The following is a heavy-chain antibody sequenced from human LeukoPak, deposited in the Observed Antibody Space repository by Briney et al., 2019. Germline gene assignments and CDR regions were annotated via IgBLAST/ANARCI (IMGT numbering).Heavy chain of an antibody. Sequence: PSETLSLTCTVSGYSISSGYYWGWIRQPPGKGLEWIGSIYHSGSTYYNPSLESRVTISVDTSKNQFSLKLSSVTAADTAVYYCARSHGSGSYYNLNDYWGQGTLVTVSS. V-gene: IGHV4-38-2*02. CDR2: IYHSGST. D-gene: IGHD3-10*01. J-gene: IGHJ4*02. CDR3: ARSHGSGSYYNLNDY. CDR1: GYSISSGYY.